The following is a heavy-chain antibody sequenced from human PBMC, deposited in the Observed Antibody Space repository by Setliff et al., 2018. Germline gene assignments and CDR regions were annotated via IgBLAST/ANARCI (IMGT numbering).Heavy chain of an antibody. CDR2: IIPILGMA. CDR3: AVDGSGYYYYGMDV. D-gene: IGHD3-10*01. Sequence: SVKVSCKASGGTFSSFAISWVRQAPGQGLEWMGGIIPILGMANYAQKFQGRVTITADKSTSTAYMELSSLRSEDTAVYYCAVDGSGYYYYGMDVWGQGTTVTVSS. J-gene: IGHJ6*02. V-gene: IGHV1-69*10. CDR1: GGTFSSFA.